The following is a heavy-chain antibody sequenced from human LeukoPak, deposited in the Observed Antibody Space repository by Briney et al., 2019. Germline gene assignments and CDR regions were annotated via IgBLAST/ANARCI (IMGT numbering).Heavy chain of an antibody. Sequence: GGSLRLSCAASGFTFSNAWMSWVRQAPGKGLEWVGRIKSKTDGGTTDYAAPVKGRFTVSRDDSKNTLYLQMNSLKTEDTAVYYCTTGFYDYVWGSYRDYYYYYYMDVWGKGTTVTISS. CDR1: GFTFSNAW. J-gene: IGHJ6*03. CDR2: IKSKTDGGTT. D-gene: IGHD3-16*02. V-gene: IGHV3-15*01. CDR3: TTGFYDYVWGSYRDYYYYYYMDV.